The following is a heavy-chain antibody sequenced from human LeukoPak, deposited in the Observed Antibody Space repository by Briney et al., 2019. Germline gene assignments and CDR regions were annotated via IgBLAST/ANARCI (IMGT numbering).Heavy chain of an antibody. Sequence: GGSLRLSCAASGFTFSSYSMNWVRQAPGKGLEWVSYISSSSSTIYYADSVKGRFTISRDNAKNSLYLQMNSLRAEDTAVYYCARDRTGSIAAAGTSVYWGQGTLVTVSS. D-gene: IGHD6-13*01. CDR2: ISSSSSTI. CDR1: GFTFSSYS. V-gene: IGHV3-48*04. CDR3: ARDRTGSIAAAGTSVY. J-gene: IGHJ4*02.